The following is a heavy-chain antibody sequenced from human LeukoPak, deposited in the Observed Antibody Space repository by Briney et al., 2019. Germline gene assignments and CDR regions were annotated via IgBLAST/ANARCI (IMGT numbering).Heavy chain of an antibody. CDR1: GFTFSDYY. Sequence: LRLSCAASGFTFSDYYMSWIRQPPGKGLEWIGEINHSGSTNYNPSLKSRVTISVDTSKNQFSLKLSSVTAADTAVYYCARRLQYYYYGMDVWGQGTTVTVSS. CDR3: ARRLQYYYYGMDV. D-gene: IGHD4-11*01. J-gene: IGHJ6*02. V-gene: IGHV4-34*01. CDR2: INHSGST.